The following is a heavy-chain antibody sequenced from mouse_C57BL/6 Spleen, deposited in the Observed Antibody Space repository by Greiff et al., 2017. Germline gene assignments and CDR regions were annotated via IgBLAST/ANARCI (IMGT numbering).Heavy chain of an antibody. Sequence: VKLQESGAELVRPGTSVKVSCKASGYAFTNYLIEWVKQRPGQGLEWIGVINPGSGGTNYNEKFKGKATLTADKSSSTAYMQLSSLTSEDSAVYFCARSDYDYGEGFAYWGQGTLVTVSA. J-gene: IGHJ3*01. D-gene: IGHD2-4*01. CDR2: INPGSGGT. CDR1: GYAFTNYL. CDR3: ARSDYDYGEGFAY. V-gene: IGHV1-54*01.